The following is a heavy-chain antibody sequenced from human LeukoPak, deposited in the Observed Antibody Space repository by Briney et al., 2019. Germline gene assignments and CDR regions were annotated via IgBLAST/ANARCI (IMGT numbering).Heavy chain of an antibody. D-gene: IGHD2-2*02. Sequence: GRSLRLSCAASGFTFSSYGMHWVRQAPGKGLEWVAVIWYDGSNKYYADSVKGRFTISRDNSKNTLYLQMNSLRAEDTAVYYCARMAAIAMVLDYWGQGTLVTVSS. CDR1: GFTFSSYG. J-gene: IGHJ4*02. CDR2: IWYDGSNK. V-gene: IGHV3-33*01. CDR3: ARMAAIAMVLDY.